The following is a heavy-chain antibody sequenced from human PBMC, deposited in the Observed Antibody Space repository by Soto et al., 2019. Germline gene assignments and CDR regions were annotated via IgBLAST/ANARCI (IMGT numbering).Heavy chain of an antibody. J-gene: IGHJ5*01. CDR1: GDSISSGANY. CDR3: SARAYDTNGYYRFDP. D-gene: IGHD3-22*01. V-gene: IGHV4-30-4*03. CDR2: IYYSGSI. Sequence: PSETLSLTCTVSGDSISSGANYWSWIRQPPGKGLEWIGYIYYSGSINYSPTLKSRVTISLDTSKNQFSLTLSAVTAADTAMYYCSARAYDTNGYYRFDPWGQGTLVTVSS.